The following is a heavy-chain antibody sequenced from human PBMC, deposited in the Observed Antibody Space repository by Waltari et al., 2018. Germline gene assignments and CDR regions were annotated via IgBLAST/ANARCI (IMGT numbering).Heavy chain of an antibody. J-gene: IGHJ2*01. V-gene: IGHV4-39*01. CDR1: GDSISSSSYY. CDR3: ARTVAGFIGSWYFDL. CDR2: IYYSGST. Sequence: LQLQESGPGLVKPSETLSLTCTVSGDSISSSSYYWGWIRQPPGKGPEWIASIYYSGSTYYNPSVKSRVTISVETSKNQFSLKLSSVTAADTAVYYCARTVAGFIGSWYFDLWGRGTLVTVSS. D-gene: IGHD6-19*01.